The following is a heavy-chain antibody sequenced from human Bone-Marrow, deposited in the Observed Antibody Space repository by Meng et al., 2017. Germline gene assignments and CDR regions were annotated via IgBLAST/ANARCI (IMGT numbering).Heavy chain of an antibody. J-gene: IGHJ2*01. Sequence: QAPLQQWGAGVLKASETLSLTGAVYGGSFRGYYWSWIRQPPGKGLEWIGEINHSGSTNYNPSLKSRVTISVDTSKNQFSLKLSSVTAADTAVYYCARGRVTTVTTPNWYFDLWGRGTLVTVSS. D-gene: IGHD4-17*01. CDR3: ARGRVTTVTTPNWYFDL. CDR2: INHSGST. V-gene: IGHV4-34*01. CDR1: GGSFRGYY.